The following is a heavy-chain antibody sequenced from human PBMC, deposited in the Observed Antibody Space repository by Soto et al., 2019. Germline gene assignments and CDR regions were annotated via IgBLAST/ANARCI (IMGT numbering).Heavy chain of an antibody. Sequence: GGSLRLSCAASGFTFSTYSMNWVRQAPGKGLEWVSSISSSSGYIYYADSVKGRFTISRDNAKNSLYLQMNSLRAEDTAVYFCARDSANVDYWGQGALVTVSS. D-gene: IGHD3-10*01. CDR3: ARDSANVDY. J-gene: IGHJ4*02. CDR1: GFTFSTYS. CDR2: ISSSSGYI. V-gene: IGHV3-21*01.